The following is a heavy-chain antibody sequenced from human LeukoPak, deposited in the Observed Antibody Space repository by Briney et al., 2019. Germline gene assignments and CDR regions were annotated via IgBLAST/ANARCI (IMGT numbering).Heavy chain of an antibody. CDR2: IYYSGKN. J-gene: IGHJ4*02. CDR1: GVSISSGDYY. V-gene: IGHV4-30-4*01. D-gene: IGHD6-13*01. Sequence: NPSQTLSLTCSVSGVSISSGDYYWRWIRQPPGKGLEWVGYIYYSGKNYYNPSLKSRVTISVDTSKKQFSLKLSSVTAADTAVYYCARHAVGKGYFDYWGQGALVTVSS. CDR3: ARHAVGKGYFDY.